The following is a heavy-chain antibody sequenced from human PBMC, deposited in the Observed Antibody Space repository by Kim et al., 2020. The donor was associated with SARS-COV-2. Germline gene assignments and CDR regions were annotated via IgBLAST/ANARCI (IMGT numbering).Heavy chain of an antibody. V-gene: IGHV3-30*04. CDR2: ISYDGSNK. CDR3: ASFETGEVYYYYYGMDV. Sequence: GGSLRLSCAASGFTFSSYAMHWVRQAPGKGLEWVAVISYDGSNKYYADSVKGRFTISRDNSKNTLYLQMNSLRAEDTAVYYCASFETGEVYYYYYGMDV. CDR1: GFTFSSYA. J-gene: IGHJ6*01. D-gene: IGHD7-27*01.